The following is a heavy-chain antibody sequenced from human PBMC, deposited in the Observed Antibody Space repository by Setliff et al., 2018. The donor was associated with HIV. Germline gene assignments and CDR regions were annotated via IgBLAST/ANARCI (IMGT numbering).Heavy chain of an antibody. CDR2: IYHSGST. V-gene: IGHV4-34*01. CDR1: GGSFSGYY. D-gene: IGHD5-12*01. CDR3: ARSPLYSGYERYYFDY. Sequence: SETLSLTCAVYGGSFSGYYWSWIRQSPGKGLEWIGEIYHSGSTNYNPSLKSRVTISLDRSKTQFSLKLSSVTAADTAVYYCARSPLYSGYERYYFDYWGQGTLVTVSS. J-gene: IGHJ4*02.